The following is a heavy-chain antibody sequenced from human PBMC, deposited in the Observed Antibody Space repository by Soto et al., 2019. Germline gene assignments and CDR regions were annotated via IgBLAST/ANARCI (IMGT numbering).Heavy chain of an antibody. V-gene: IGHV3-43*01. J-gene: IGHJ4*02. D-gene: IGHD1-26*01. CDR3: ATARSGSYDRRFQFDY. CDR1: GFTFDDYT. CDR2: ISWDGGST. Sequence: DVQLVESGGVVVQPGGSLRLSCAASGFTFDDYTMHWVRQAPGKGLEWVSLISWDGGSTYYADSVKGRFTISRDNSKNSLYLQMNSLRTEDTALYYCATARSGSYDRRFQFDYWGQGTLVTVSS.